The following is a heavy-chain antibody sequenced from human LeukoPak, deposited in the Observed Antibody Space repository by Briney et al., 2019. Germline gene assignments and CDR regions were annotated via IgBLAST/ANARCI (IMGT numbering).Heavy chain of an antibody. CDR1: GFTFSSYS. CDR2: ISSRSSYI. Sequence: GGSLRLSCAASGFTFSSYSMNWVRQAPGKGLEWVSSISSRSSYIYYADSVKGRFTISRDNAKNSLYLQMNSLRAEDTAVYYCARGMFGELLYDYWGQGTLVTVSS. D-gene: IGHD3-10*02. V-gene: IGHV3-21*01. J-gene: IGHJ4*02. CDR3: ARGMFGELLYDY.